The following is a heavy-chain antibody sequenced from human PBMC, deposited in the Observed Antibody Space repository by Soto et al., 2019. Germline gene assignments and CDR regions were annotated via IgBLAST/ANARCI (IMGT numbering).Heavy chain of an antibody. CDR2: IYYSGST. CDR1: GDSISSGGYF. D-gene: IGHD3-10*01. J-gene: IGHJ5*02. Sequence: SETLSLTCTVSGDSISSGGYFWSWIRQHPGKGLEWIGYIYYSGSTYYNPSLRSRVTISVDTSKNQFSLKLSSVTAADKAVYYCARVMPYYYGSGTYVNWFDPWGQGTLVTVSS. CDR3: ARVMPYYYGSGTYVNWFDP. V-gene: IGHV4-31*03.